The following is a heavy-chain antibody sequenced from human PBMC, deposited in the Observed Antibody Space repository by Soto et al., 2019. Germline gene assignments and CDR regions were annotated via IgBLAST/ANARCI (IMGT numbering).Heavy chain of an antibody. CDR1: GYNFNKYA. CDR2: ISSGGDNT. V-gene: IGHV3-23*01. D-gene: IGHD3-22*01. J-gene: IGHJ3*02. Sequence: GGSLILSCVASGYNFNKYAVSWVRQAPGKGLEWVSAISSGGDNTHYADSVKGRFTITRDNSKNMLYLEMNSLTVEDTAVYYCVRRAQYFDGTGFHAFDIWGQGTRVTVSS. CDR3: VRRAQYFDGTGFHAFDI.